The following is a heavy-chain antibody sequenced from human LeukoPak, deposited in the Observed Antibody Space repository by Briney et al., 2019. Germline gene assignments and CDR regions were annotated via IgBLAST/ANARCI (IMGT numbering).Heavy chain of an antibody. CDR2: INPNSGGT. J-gene: IGHJ4*02. CDR1: GYTFTGYY. D-gene: IGHD3-3*01. V-gene: IGHV1-2*02. Sequence: VASVKVSCMASGYTFTGYYMHWVRQAPGQGLEWMGWINPNSGGTNYAQKFQGRVTMTRDTSISTAYMELSRLRSDDTAVYYCARAHYYDFWSGYYYYFDYWGQGTLVTVSS. CDR3: ARAHYYDFWSGYYYYFDY.